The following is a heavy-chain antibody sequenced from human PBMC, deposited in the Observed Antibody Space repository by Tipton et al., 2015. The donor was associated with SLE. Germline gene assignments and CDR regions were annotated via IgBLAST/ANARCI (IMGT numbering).Heavy chain of an antibody. CDR3: ARLRIPVRTTDYFDY. D-gene: IGHD6-6*01. J-gene: IGHJ4*02. V-gene: IGHV4-39*01. CDR1: VGSISSSRYY. Sequence: TLSLTCTVSVGSISSSRYYWGWIRQPPGKGLEWIGNIYYSGSTYYNPSLKSRVTLSVDTSKKQLSLNLTSVTSADTAVYYCARLRIPVRTTDYFDYWGQGILVTVSP. CDR2: IYYSGST.